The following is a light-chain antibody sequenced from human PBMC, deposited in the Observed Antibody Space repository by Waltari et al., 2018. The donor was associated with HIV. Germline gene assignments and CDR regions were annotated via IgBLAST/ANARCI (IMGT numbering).Light chain of an antibody. V-gene: IGLV2-14*03. Sequence: QSALTQPASVYGSPGQSITLSCTGTSSDVGGYKYVSWYQQHPGKAPKLMIYDVSNRPSGVSNRFSGSKSGNTASLTISGLQAEDEADYYCSSYTSSSTYVFGTGTKVTVL. CDR3: SSYTSSSTYV. CDR1: SSDVGGYKY. CDR2: DVS. J-gene: IGLJ1*01.